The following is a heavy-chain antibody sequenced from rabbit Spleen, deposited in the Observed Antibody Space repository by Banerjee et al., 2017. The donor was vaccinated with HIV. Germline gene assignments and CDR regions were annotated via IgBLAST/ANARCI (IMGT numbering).Heavy chain of an antibody. CDR2: IDIGSSGFT. V-gene: IGHV1S40*01. CDR3: ARDWRYDDYDL. D-gene: IGHD2-1*01. Sequence: QSLEESGGGLVKPGASLTLTCKASGLDFSGDSYDSYMCWVRQAPGKGLEWIACIDIGSSGFTYFASSMKGRFTISSDNAQNTVFLQMTSLTASDTATYFCARDWRYDDYDLWGQGTLVTVS. CDR1: GLDFSGDSY. J-gene: IGHJ3*01.